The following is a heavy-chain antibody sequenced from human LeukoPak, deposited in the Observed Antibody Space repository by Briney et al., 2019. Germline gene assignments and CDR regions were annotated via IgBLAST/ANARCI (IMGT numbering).Heavy chain of an antibody. CDR1: GYTFTGYY. Sequence: ASVKVSCKASGYTFTGYYMHWVRQAPGQGLEWMGRINPNSGGTNYAQKFQGRVTMTRDTSISIAYMELSRLRSDDTAVYYCARGTRRGLRFLEWLPPNWFDPWGQGTLVTVSS. J-gene: IGHJ5*02. D-gene: IGHD3-3*01. CDR3: ARGTRRGLRFLEWLPPNWFDP. CDR2: INPNSGGT. V-gene: IGHV1-2*06.